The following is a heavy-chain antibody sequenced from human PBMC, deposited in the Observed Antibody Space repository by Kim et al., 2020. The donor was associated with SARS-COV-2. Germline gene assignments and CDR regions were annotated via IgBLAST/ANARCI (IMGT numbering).Heavy chain of an antibody. Sequence: DSVKGRFTISRDNAKNSLYLQMNSLRAEDTAVYYCARARKLPYYYYGMDVWGQGTTVTVSS. V-gene: IGHV3-11*01. D-gene: IGHD3-10*01. CDR3: ARARKLPYYYYGMDV. J-gene: IGHJ6*02.